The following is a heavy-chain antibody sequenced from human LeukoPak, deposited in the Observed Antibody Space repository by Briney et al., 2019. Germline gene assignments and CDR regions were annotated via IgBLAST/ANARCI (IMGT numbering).Heavy chain of an antibody. D-gene: IGHD2-2*02. V-gene: IGHV4-4*09. CDR2: IYTSGST. Sequence: SETLSLTCTVSGGSISSYYWSWIRQPPGEGLEWIGYIYTSGSTNYNPSLKSRVTISVDTSKNQFSLKLSSVTAADTAVYYCARHRYGYCSSTSCYTGAFDIWGQGTMVTVSS. CDR1: GGSISSYY. CDR3: ARHRYGYCSSTSCYTGAFDI. J-gene: IGHJ3*02.